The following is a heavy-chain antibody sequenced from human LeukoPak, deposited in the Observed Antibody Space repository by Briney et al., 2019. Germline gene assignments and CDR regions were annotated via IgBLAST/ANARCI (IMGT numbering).Heavy chain of an antibody. V-gene: IGHV4-30-4*08. J-gene: IGHJ5*02. CDR3: ARVRVGAHWFDP. CDR1: GGSISSGDYY. Sequence: SETLSLTCTVSGGSISSGDYYWSWIRQPPGKGLEWIGYIYYSGSTYYSPSLKSRVTISVDTSKDQFSLKLSSVTAADTAVYYCARVRVGAHWFDPWGQGTLVTVSS. CDR2: IYYSGST. D-gene: IGHD1-26*01.